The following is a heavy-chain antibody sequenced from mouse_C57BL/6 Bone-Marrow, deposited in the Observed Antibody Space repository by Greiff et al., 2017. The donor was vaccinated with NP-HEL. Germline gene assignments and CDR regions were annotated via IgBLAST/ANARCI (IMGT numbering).Heavy chain of an antibody. V-gene: IGHV14-4*01. CDR2: IDPENGDT. J-gene: IGHJ3*01. CDR3: TTSLYYYGSSYFAY. Sequence: EVKLMESGAELVRPGASVKLSCTASGFNIKDDYMHWVKQRPEQGLEWIGWIDPENGDTEYASKFQGKATITADTSSNTAYLQLSSLTSEDTAVYYCTTSLYYYGSSYFAYWGQGTLVTVSA. D-gene: IGHD1-1*01. CDR1: GFNIKDDY.